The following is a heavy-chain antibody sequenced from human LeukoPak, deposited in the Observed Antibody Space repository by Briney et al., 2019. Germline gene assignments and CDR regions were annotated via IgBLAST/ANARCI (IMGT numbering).Heavy chain of an antibody. J-gene: IGHJ6*03. CDR3: AKVLEGATDYYYYYYMDV. CDR1: KFTFNSYA. D-gene: IGHD1-26*01. CDR2: ISGSGGST. Sequence: GGSLRLSCAASKFTFNSYAMSWVRQAPGKGLEWVSAISGSGGSTYYADSVKGRFTISRDNSKNTLYLQMNSLRAEDTAVYYCAKVLEGATDYYYYYYMDVWGKGTTVTVSS. V-gene: IGHV3-23*01.